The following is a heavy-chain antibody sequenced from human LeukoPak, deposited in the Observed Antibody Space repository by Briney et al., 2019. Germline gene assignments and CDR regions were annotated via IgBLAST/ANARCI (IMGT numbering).Heavy chain of an antibody. CDR2: ISAYNGNT. J-gene: IGHJ4*02. Sequence: ASVKVPCKASGYTFTSYGISWVRQAPGQGLEWMGWISAYNGNTNYAQKLQGRVTMTTDTSTSTAYMELRSLRSDDTAVYYCARAHGGYYYDSSGYYFSYWGQGTLVTVSS. V-gene: IGHV1-18*01. CDR1: GYTFTSYG. CDR3: ARAHGGYYYDSSGYYFSY. D-gene: IGHD3-22*01.